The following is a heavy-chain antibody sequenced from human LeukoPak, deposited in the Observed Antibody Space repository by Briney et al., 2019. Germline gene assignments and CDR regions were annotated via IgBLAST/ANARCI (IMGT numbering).Heavy chain of an antibody. CDR2: IKGDESAR. CDR1: GFTFSSYW. Sequence: GGSLRLSCAASGFTFSSYWMAWVRQAPGKGLGWVANIKGDESARHQADSVKGRFTISRDNTQNSVYLQMSSLRGEDTAVYYCAEDVVGILDYWGQGTLVTVSS. V-gene: IGHV3-7*01. J-gene: IGHJ4*02. CDR3: AEDVVGILDY.